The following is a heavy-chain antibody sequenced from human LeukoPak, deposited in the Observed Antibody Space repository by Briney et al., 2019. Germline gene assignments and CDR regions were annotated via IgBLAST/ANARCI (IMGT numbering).Heavy chain of an antibody. Sequence: AETLSLTCAVSGGSISSSNLWSWVPQPPGKGLEWIGEIYHSGSTNYNPSLKSRFTISVDKSKNQFSLKLSSVTAADTAVYYCASRSPLYYYGSGSYDYWGQGTLVTVSS. J-gene: IGHJ4*02. CDR3: ASRSPLYYYGSGSYDY. D-gene: IGHD3-10*01. CDR1: GGSISSSNL. V-gene: IGHV4-4*02. CDR2: IYHSGST.